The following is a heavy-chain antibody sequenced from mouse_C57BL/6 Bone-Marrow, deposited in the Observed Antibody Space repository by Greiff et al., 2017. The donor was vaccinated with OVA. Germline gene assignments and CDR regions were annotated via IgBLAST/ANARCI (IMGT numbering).Heavy chain of an antibody. J-gene: IGHJ3*01. CDR2: IYPRSGNT. CDR1: GYTFTSYG. Sequence: VQLQQSGAELARPGASVKLSCKASGYTFTSYGISWVKQRTGQGLEWIGEIYPRSGNTYYNEKFKGKATLTADKSSSTAYMELRSLTSEDSAFYFCAREGYDGRGFAYWGQGTLVTVSA. CDR3: AREGYDGRGFAY. V-gene: IGHV1-81*01. D-gene: IGHD2-3*01.